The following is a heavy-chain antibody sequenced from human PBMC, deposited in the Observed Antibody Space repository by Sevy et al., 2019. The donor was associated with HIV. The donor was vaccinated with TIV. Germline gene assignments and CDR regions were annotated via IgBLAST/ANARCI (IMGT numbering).Heavy chain of an antibody. V-gene: IGHV3-23*01. CDR2: LSFGCGEI. CDR1: GFTFSKYS. J-gene: IGHJ4*02. Sequence: GGSLRLSCAASGFTFSKYSMSWVRQPPGKGLEWVSTLSFGCGEINYADSVKGRFTISSDKSKSSVYLQMNNLRPEDTAVYYCAMQGCTKPHDYWGQGTLVTVSS. D-gene: IGHD2-8*01. CDR3: AMQGCTKPHDY.